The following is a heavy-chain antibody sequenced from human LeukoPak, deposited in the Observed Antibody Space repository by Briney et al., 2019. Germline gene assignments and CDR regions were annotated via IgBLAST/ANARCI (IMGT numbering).Heavy chain of an antibody. V-gene: IGHV3-7*01. Sequence: GGSLRLSCAASGFTFNSYAMTWVRQAPGKGLEWVANINQGGSDKYYVDSVKGRFTISRDNANNLLYLQMNSLRGEDTAVYYCTRDRSRAEDDWGQGTLVTVSS. CDR2: INQGGSDK. D-gene: IGHD1-14*01. CDR1: GFTFNSYA. J-gene: IGHJ4*02. CDR3: TRDRSRAEDD.